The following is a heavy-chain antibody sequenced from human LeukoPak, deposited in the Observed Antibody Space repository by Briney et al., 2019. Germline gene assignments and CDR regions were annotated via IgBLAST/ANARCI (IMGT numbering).Heavy chain of an antibody. CDR2: MYNSGST. Sequence: SETLSLTCTVSGGSISTNHWSWIRQPPEKGLEWIGYMYNSGSTNYNPSLKSRVTISVDTSKNQLSLKLSSVTAADTAVYYCARLGSSGSFDYWGQGTLVTVSS. CDR3: ARLGSSGSFDY. V-gene: IGHV4-59*08. CDR1: GGSISTNH. D-gene: IGHD6-19*01. J-gene: IGHJ4*02.